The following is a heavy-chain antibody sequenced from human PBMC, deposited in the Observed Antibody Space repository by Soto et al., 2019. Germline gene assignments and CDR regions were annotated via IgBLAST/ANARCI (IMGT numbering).Heavy chain of an antibody. CDR1: GYSFTGYS. Sequence: ASVKVSCKTSGYSFTGYSVHWVRQAPGHGPEWMGWINPKSGDTKYSPKFQGRVTITRDTSASTAYMELSSLRSEDTAVYYCVRRHVSATGIDWFDPWGQGTLVTVSS. V-gene: IGHV1-3*01. D-gene: IGHD6-13*01. CDR3: VRRHVSATGIDWFDP. CDR2: INPKSGDT. J-gene: IGHJ5*02.